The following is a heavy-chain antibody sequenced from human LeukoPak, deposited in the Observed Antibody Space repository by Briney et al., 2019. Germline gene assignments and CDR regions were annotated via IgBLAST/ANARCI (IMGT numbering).Heavy chain of an antibody. J-gene: IGHJ5*02. CDR3: ARDSGYRPLGYCSSTSCPRWFDP. D-gene: IGHD2-2*01. CDR1: GGTFSSYA. Sequence: GASVKVSCKASGGTFSSYAISWVRQAPGQGLEWVGGIIPIFGTANYAQKFQGRVTITTDESTSTAYMELSSLRSEDTAVYYCARDSGYRPLGYCSSTSCPRWFDPWGQGTLVTVSS. V-gene: IGHV1-69*05. CDR2: IIPIFGTA.